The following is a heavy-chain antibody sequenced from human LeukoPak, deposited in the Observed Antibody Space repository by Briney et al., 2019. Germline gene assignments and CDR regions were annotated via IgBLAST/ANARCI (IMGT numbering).Heavy chain of an antibody. CDR1: GYTFTSYD. CDR3: ARGVEYSSGLGY. CDR2: MNPNSGNT. D-gene: IGHD6-19*01. J-gene: IGHJ4*02. Sequence: ASVKVSCKASGYTFTSYDINWVRQATGQGLEWMGWMNPNSGNTGYAQKFQGRVTITRNTSISTAYMELSSLRSEDTAVYYCARGVEYSSGLGYWGQGTLVTVSS. V-gene: IGHV1-8*03.